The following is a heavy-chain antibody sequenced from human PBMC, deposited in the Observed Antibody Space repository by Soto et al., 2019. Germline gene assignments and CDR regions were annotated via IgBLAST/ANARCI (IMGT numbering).Heavy chain of an antibody. V-gene: IGHV3-74*01. CDR1: GFTFSSYW. CDR3: IRGDGDRYDGNGYLGRH. CDR2: INIDGSRI. J-gene: IGHJ4*02. Sequence: EVQLVESGGGLVQPGGSLRLSCAASGFTFSSYWMHWVRQAPGKGLVWVSRINIDGSRISYADSVKGRCTISRDNAKNTLYMEMNSLIAEDTAVYYCIRGDGDRYDGNGYLGRHWGQGTLVTVSS. D-gene: IGHD3-22*01.